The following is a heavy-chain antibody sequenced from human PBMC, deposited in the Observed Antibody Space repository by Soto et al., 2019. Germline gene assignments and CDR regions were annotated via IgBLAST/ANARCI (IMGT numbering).Heavy chain of an antibody. CDR2: IVPLFGTA. CDR1: GATFGNTA. V-gene: IGHV1-69*12. J-gene: IGHJ5*02. CDR3: ARDGDPGYSFWSGPLGGGRFDP. Sequence: QVQLVQSGAEVKEPGSSVNVSCKTSGATFGNTAVTWVRQAPGQGLEWIGGIVPLFGTANYAQKFRGRVTITADESTSTAYMELRSLRTDDTVLYYCARDGDPGYSFWSGPLGGGRFDPWGQGTLVTVSS. D-gene: IGHD3-3*01.